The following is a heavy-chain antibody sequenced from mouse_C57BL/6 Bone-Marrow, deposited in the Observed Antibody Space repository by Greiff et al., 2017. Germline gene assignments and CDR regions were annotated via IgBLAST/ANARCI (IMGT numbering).Heavy chain of an antibody. V-gene: IGHV1-22*01. Sequence: VQLQQPGPELVKPGASVKMSCKASGYTFTDYNMHWVKQSHGKSLEWIGYINPNNGGTSYNQKFKGKATLTVNKSSSIAYMELRSLTSEVSAVYYCARGATVVARGYWGQGTTLTVSS. CDR2: INPNNGGT. CDR3: ARGATVVARGY. D-gene: IGHD1-1*01. J-gene: IGHJ2*01. CDR1: GYTFTDYN.